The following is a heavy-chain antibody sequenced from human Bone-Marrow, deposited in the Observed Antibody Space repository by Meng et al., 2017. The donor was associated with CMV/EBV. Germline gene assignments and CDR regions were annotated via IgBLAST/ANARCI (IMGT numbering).Heavy chain of an antibody. CDR2: ISHDGSNK. J-gene: IGHJ6*02. Sequence: GESLKISCAASGFTFSSYAMSWVRQAPGKGLEWVAVISHDGSNKYYADSVKGRFTISRDNSKNTVHLQMNSLRPEDTVVYYCSRTIAVAGTWGYYYYGMDVWGQGTTVTVSS. CDR3: SRTIAVAGTWGYYYYGMDV. V-gene: IGHV3-30-3*01. CDR1: GFTFSSYA. D-gene: IGHD6-19*01.